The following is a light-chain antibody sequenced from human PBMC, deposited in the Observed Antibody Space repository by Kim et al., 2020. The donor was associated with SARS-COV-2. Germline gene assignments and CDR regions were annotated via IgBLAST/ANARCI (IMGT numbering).Light chain of an antibody. CDR2: DAS. J-gene: IGKJ5*01. Sequence: LAPGEKATLSCRASQRVTGELAWYQQKPGQPPRLLIYDASDRATGIPARFSGSGSGTDFTLTINSLDPGDTAVYYCQQRSRWPITFGQGTRLEIK. CDR1: QRVTGE. CDR3: QQRSRWPIT. V-gene: IGKV3-11*01.